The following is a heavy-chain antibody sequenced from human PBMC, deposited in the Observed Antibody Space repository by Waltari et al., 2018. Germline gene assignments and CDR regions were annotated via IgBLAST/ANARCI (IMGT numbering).Heavy chain of an antibody. Sequence: EVQLVESGGGLIQPGGSLRLSCAASGFTVSSNYMRWVRQAPGKGLEWVSVIYSGGSTYYADSVKGRFTISRDNSKNTLYLQMNSLRAEDTAVYYCARDNRWWPRGAFDIWGQGTMVTVSS. D-gene: IGHD5-12*01. CDR1: GFTVSSNY. CDR3: ARDNRWWPRGAFDI. CDR2: IYSGGST. V-gene: IGHV3-53*01. J-gene: IGHJ3*02.